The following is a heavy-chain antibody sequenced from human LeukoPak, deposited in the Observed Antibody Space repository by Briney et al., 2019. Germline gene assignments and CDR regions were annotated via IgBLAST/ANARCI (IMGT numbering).Heavy chain of an antibody. CDR1: GFTVSSSY. J-gene: IGHJ4*02. CDR3: ATDRGPNTFDH. V-gene: IGHV3-7*01. CDR2: INLDGSQK. D-gene: IGHD1/OR15-1a*01. Sequence: GGSLRLSCAASGFTVSSSYMTWVRQAPGKGLEWVANINLDGSQKYYVDSVNGRFTASRDNGKNSLYLEMNNLRIEDTAVYYCATDRGPNTFDHWGQGTLITVSS.